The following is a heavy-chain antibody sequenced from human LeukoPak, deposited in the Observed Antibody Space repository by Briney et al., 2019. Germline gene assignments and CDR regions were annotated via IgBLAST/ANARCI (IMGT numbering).Heavy chain of an antibody. CDR1: GFTFSTYA. Sequence: PGGSLRLSCAASGFTFSTYAMSWVRQAPGKGLEWLSLISSSASSTHYADAVKGRFTIPRDNAKSSLYLQMNSLRAEDTGVYHCARGPRDGTTGYSLSWGQGSLVTVSS. CDR2: ISSSASST. V-gene: IGHV3-48*01. CDR3: ARGPRDGTTGYSLS. J-gene: IGHJ5*02. D-gene: IGHD1-1*01.